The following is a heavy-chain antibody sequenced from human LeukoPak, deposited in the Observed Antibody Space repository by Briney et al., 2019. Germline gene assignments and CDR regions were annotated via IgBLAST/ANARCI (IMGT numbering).Heavy chain of an antibody. Sequence: GGSLRLSCAASGFTFSDYYMSWIRQAPGKGLEWVSYISSSGRTIYYAYSVKDRFTISSDKAKNSLYLQMNSLRAEDTAVYYCARGSYRSSLVYFDYWGQGTLVTVSS. CDR2: ISSSGRTI. J-gene: IGHJ4*02. D-gene: IGHD6-6*01. V-gene: IGHV3-11*01. CDR3: ARGSYRSSLVYFDY. CDR1: GFTFSDYY.